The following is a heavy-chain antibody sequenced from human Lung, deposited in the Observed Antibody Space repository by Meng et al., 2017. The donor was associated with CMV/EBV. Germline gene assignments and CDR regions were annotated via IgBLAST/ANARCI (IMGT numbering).Heavy chain of an antibody. CDR2: ISFDASNK. CDR3: ARDAVVGPTSRSGIGYFDQ. D-gene: IGHD1-26*01. CDR1: GFSISPYA. V-gene: IGHV3-30*01. Sequence: GGSLRLXXAASGFSISPYAMQWVRQAPGKGLEWVAVISFDASNKRYADSVKGRFAISRDNSKDTLYLEMNSLRTEDTAVYYCARDAVVGPTSRSGIGYFDQWGQGTLVTVSS. J-gene: IGHJ4*02.